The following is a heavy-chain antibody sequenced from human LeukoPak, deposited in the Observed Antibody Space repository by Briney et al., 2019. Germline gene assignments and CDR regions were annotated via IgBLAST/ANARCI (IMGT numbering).Heavy chain of an antibody. D-gene: IGHD2-15*01. CDR3: ARGGYCSGGSCYYY. Sequence: SVKVSCKASGYTFTSYDINWVRQATGQGLEWMGWIIPIFGTANYAQKFQGRVTITADESTSTAYMELSSLRSEDTAVYYCARGGYCSGGSCYYYWGQGTLVTVSS. CDR2: IIPIFGTA. J-gene: IGHJ4*02. V-gene: IGHV1-69*13. CDR1: GYTFTSYD.